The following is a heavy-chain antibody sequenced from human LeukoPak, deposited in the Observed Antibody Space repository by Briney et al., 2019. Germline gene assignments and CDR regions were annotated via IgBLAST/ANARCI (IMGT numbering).Heavy chain of an antibody. D-gene: IGHD5-12*01. V-gene: IGHV4-38-2*02. CDR3: AREDAAVATKSPWDYFDY. Sequence: SETLSLTCTVSGYSISSGYYWGWIRQPPGKGLEWLGSIYHSGSTYYNPSLKSRVTISVDTSKNQFSLKLSSVTAADTAVYYCAREDAAVATKSPWDYFDYWGQGTLVTVSS. J-gene: IGHJ4*02. CDR2: IYHSGST. CDR1: GYSISSGYY.